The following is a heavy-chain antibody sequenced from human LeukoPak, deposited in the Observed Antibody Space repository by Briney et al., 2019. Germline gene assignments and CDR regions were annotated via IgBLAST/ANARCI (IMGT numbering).Heavy chain of an antibody. CDR3: ARLDEYSSSSRYYGMDV. J-gene: IGHJ6*02. D-gene: IGHD6-6*01. CDR1: GGTFSSYG. CDR2: IIPIFGTA. Sequence: EASVKVSCKASGGTFSSYGISWVRQAPGQGLEWMGGIIPIFGTANYAQKFQGRVTITADESTSTAYMELSSLRSEDTAVYYCARLDEYSSSSRYYGMDVRGQGTTVTVSS. V-gene: IGHV1-69*13.